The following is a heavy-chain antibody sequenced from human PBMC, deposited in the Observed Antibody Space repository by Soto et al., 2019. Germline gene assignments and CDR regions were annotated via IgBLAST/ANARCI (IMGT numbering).Heavy chain of an antibody. Sequence: GASVKVSCKASGYTFTNYGINWVRQAPGQGLEWMARISADNGNTNYAQKLQGRVTMTTDTSTSTAYMELRSLRSDDTAVYYCARERGTYCSGGSCLDSFDAWGQGTTVTVS. CDR2: ISADNGNT. J-gene: IGHJ6*02. CDR1: GYTFTNYG. CDR3: ARERGTYCSGGSCLDSFDA. V-gene: IGHV1-18*04. D-gene: IGHD2-15*01.